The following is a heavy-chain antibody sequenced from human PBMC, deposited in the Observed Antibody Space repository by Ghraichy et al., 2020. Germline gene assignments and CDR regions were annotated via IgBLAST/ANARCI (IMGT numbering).Heavy chain of an antibody. CDR3: ATWIAGAPRY. Sequence: GESLNISCAASGFTFGDHYMDWVRQAPGKGLEWVGRIKNRVGRYATEYAAALTGRFSISRDESRRSVYLQMSSLRFEDTVVYFCATWIAGAPRYWGQGTLVTVSS. CDR2: IKNRVGRYAT. CDR1: GFTFGDHY. D-gene: IGHD1-26*01. J-gene: IGHJ4*02. V-gene: IGHV3-72*01.